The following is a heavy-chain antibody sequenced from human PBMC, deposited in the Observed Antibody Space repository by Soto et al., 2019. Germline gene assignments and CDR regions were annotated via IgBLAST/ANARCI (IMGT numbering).Heavy chain of an antibody. V-gene: IGHV3-30*03. CDR2: ISYDGSNK. CDR3: ATGGPYYDILTRLDSDY. D-gene: IGHD3-9*01. J-gene: IGHJ4*02. Sequence: SLRLSCAASGFTSSSYGMHWVRQAPGNGLEWVAVISYDGSNKYYADPVKGRFTMSRDNSKNTLYLQMNSLRAEDTAVYYCATGGPYYDILTRLDSDYWGQGTLVTV. CDR1: GFTSSSYG.